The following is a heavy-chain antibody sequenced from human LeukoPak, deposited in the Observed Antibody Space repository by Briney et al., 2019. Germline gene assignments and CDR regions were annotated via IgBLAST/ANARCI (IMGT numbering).Heavy chain of an antibody. CDR3: ARLSDF. CDR1: GFPFSRHA. J-gene: IGHJ4*02. V-gene: IGHV4-30-2*03. CDR2: INYSGTT. Sequence: LRLSCAGSGFPFSRHAVSWVRQPPGKGLEWIASINYSGTTYYNPSLNSRATISVDTSKTHFSLRLSSITAADTAVYYCARLSDFWGQGILVTVSS.